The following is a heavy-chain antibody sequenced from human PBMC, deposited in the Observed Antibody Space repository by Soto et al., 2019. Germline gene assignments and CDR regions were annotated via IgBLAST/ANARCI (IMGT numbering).Heavy chain of an antibody. V-gene: IGHV1-46*01. Sequence: ASVKVSCKASGYTFTSYYMHWERQAPGEGLEWMGIINPSGGSTSYAQKFQGRVTMTRDTSTSTVYMELSSLRSEDTAVYYCARDSRIAAAVDDAFDIWGQGTMVTVSS. CDR3: ARDSRIAAAVDDAFDI. CDR2: INPSGGST. D-gene: IGHD6-13*01. CDR1: GYTFTSYY. J-gene: IGHJ3*02.